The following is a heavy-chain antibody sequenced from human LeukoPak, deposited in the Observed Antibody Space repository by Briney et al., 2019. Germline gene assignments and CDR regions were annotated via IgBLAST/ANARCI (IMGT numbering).Heavy chain of an antibody. CDR3: AHYDRRFWFDP. D-gene: IGHD3-22*01. CDR1: GGSFSGYY. CDR2: IYYSGST. V-gene: IGHV4-34*01. Sequence: RASETLSLTCAVYGGSFSGYYWSWIRQPPGKGLEWIGSIYYSGSTYYNPSLKSRVTISVDTSKNQFSLKLSSVTAADTAVYYCAHYDRRFWFDPWGQGTLVTVSS. J-gene: IGHJ5*02.